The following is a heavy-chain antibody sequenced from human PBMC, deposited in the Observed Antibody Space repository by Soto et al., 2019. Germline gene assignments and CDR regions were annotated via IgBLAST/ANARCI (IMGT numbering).Heavy chain of an antibody. D-gene: IGHD1-26*01. CDR1: GFTFSSYA. CDR2: ISGSGGST. Sequence: PGGSLRLSCAASGFTFSSYAMSWVRQAPGKGLEWVSAISGSGGSTYYADSVKGRFTISRDNSKDTLYLQMNSLRAEDTAVYYCATSAWELNGSYYYSGMDVWRQGTTVTVSS. V-gene: IGHV3-23*01. J-gene: IGHJ6*02. CDR3: ATSAWELNGSYYYSGMDV.